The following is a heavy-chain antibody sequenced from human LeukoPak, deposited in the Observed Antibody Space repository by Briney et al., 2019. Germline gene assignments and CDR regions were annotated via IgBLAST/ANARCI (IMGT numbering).Heavy chain of an antibody. CDR2: ISYDGSNK. J-gene: IGHJ4*02. CDR1: GFTFGSYA. D-gene: IGHD3-22*01. CDR3: ARDPTGYYDSSGPFDY. Sequence: PGGSLRLSCAASGFTFGSYAMHWVRQAPGKGLEWVAVISYDGSNKYYADSVKGRFTISRDNSKNALYLQMNSLRAEDTAVYYCARDPTGYYDSSGPFDYWGQGTLVTVSS. V-gene: IGHV3-30*04.